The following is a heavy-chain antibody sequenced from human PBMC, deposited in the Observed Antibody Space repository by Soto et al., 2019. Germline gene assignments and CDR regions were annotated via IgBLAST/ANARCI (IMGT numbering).Heavy chain of an antibody. CDR1: GFTFSNAW. V-gene: IGHV3-15*01. CDR2: IKSKTDGGTT. CDR3: TTRFRVGDYIWGSYRPPHDAFDI. D-gene: IGHD3-16*02. J-gene: IGHJ3*02. Sequence: GGSLRLSCAASGFTFSNAWMSWVRQAPGKGLEWVGRIKSKTDGGTTDYAAPVKGRFTISRDDSKNTLYLQMNSLKTEDTAVYYCTTRFRVGDYIWGSYRPPHDAFDIWGQGTMVTVSS.